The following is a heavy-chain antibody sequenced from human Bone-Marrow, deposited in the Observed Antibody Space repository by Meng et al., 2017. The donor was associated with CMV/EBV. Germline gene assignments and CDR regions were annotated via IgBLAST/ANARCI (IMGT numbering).Heavy chain of an antibody. J-gene: IGHJ6*02. V-gene: IGHV3-48*03. Sequence: GESLKISCAASGFISSGYEMNWVRQAPGKGLEWVSYISTSGSTKYYADSVKGRFTISRDNAKSSLFLQMNSLRAEDTAVYYCSRDSFSGANNYYYYYGMDVWGQGTTVTVSS. D-gene: IGHD1/OR15-1a*01. CDR2: ISTSGSTK. CDR3: SRDSFSGANNYYYYYGMDV. CDR1: GFISSGYE.